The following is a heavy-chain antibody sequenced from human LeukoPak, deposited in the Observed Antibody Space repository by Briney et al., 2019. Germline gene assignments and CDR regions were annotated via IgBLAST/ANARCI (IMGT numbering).Heavy chain of an antibody. V-gene: IGHV4-39*07. J-gene: IGHJ3*02. CDR1: GGSFSGYY. CDR3: AREKTTVVTPDDAFDI. Sequence: KPSETLSLTCAVSGGSFSGYYWGWIRQPPGKGLEWIGSIYYSGSTYYNPSLKSRVTISVDTSKNQFSLKLSSVTAADTAVYYCAREKTTVVTPDDAFDIWGQGTMVTVSS. D-gene: IGHD4-23*01. CDR2: IYYSGST.